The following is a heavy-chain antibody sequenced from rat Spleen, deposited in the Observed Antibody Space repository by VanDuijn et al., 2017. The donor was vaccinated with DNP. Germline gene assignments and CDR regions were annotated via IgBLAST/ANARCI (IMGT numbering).Heavy chain of an antibody. CDR2: INSAGST. V-gene: IGHV3-3*01. CDR3: TRGLMYTTDPPFAY. Sequence: EVLLQESGPGLVKPSQSLSLTCSVTFYSITSSYRWNWIRKFPGNKLEWMGYINSAGSTNYNPSLKSRISITRDTSKNQFFLQVNSVTTEDTATYYCTRGLMYTTDPPFAYWGQGTLVTVSS. J-gene: IGHJ3*01. CDR1: FYSITSSYR. D-gene: IGHD1-6*01.